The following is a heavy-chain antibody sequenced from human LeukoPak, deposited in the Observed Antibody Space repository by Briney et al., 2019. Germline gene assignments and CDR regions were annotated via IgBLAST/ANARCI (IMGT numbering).Heavy chain of an antibody. D-gene: IGHD1-14*01. Sequence: PSGTLSLTCTVSGGSISSYYWSWIRQPPGKGLEWIGYIYYSGSTNYNPSLKSRVTISVDTSKNQFSLKLSSVTAADTAVYYCSGSVAPGHYGMDVWGQGTTVTVSS. J-gene: IGHJ6*02. CDR1: GGSISSYY. V-gene: IGHV4-59*08. CDR2: IYYSGST. CDR3: SGSVAPGHYGMDV.